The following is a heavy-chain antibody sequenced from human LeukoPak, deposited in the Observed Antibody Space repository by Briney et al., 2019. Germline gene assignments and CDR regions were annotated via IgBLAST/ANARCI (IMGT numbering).Heavy chain of an antibody. J-gene: IGHJ4*02. CDR3: AREGGPYRPLDY. Sequence: PSETLSLTCTVSGVAFNNGGYYWSWIRQHPGKGLEWIGYIYHSGSTYYNPSLKSRVSMSVDTSKSQFSLRLSSVTAADTAVYYCAREGGPYRPLDYSGQGTLVTVAS. V-gene: IGHV4-31*03. CDR1: GVAFNNGGYY. CDR2: IYHSGST.